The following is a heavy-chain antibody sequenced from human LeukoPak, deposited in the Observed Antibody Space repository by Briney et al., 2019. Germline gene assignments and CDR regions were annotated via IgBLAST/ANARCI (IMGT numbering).Heavy chain of an antibody. Sequence: GGSLRLSCAASGFTVSSNYMNWVRQAPGKGPEWVAAVSADGSNKYFADTVKGRFTISSDISKNALYLEMNSLRLEDTAVYFCARGTYSSGRCDVFDIWGQGTMVTVCS. V-gene: IGHV3-30-3*01. CDR3: ARGTYSSGRCDVFDI. CDR2: VSADGSNK. CDR1: GFTVSSNY. J-gene: IGHJ3*02. D-gene: IGHD3-22*01.